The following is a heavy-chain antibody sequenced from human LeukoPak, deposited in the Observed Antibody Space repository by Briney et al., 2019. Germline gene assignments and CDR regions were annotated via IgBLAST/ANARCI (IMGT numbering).Heavy chain of an antibody. D-gene: IGHD1-14*01. V-gene: IGHV3-53*01. Sequence: PGGSLRLSCTAWGHLEITYYMRCLRQAPGKGLEWVSDLYSDGNTKYADSVQGRFTSSRDNSENTLYLEINGLSPNDTAVNYCARGVEPMAAKTLAYWGQGTLVTVSS. CDR1: GHLEITYY. J-gene: IGHJ4*02. CDR3: ARGVEPMAAKTLAY. CDR2: LYSDGNT.